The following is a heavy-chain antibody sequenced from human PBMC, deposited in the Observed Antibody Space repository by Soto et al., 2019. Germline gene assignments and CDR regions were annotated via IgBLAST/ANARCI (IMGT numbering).Heavy chain of an antibody. D-gene: IGHD2-15*01. CDR3: TRGGVAIGGMDV. CDR1: GFTFSFYW. CDR2: INSAGNGT. V-gene: IGHV3-74*01. J-gene: IGHJ6*02. Sequence: EVQLVESGGGLVQPGGSLRLSCAASGFTFSFYWMHWVRQAPGKGPVWVSRINSAGNGTSYADSVKGRFTISRDNAKNAVYLQLNSLRAEDTAVYYCTRGGVAIGGMDVWGQGTTVTVSS.